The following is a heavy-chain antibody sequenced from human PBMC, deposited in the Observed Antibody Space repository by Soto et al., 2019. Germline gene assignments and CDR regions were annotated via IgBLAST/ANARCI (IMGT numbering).Heavy chain of an antibody. Sequence: GESLKISCKGSGYSFTSYWIGWVRQMPGKGLEWMGIIYPGDSDTRYSPSSQGQVTISADKSISTAYLQWSSLKASDTAMYYCARHSNYDSTYNWFDPWGPGTLVTVSS. D-gene: IGHD3-22*01. CDR3: ARHSNYDSTYNWFDP. J-gene: IGHJ5*02. CDR2: IYPGDSDT. V-gene: IGHV5-51*01. CDR1: GYSFTSYW.